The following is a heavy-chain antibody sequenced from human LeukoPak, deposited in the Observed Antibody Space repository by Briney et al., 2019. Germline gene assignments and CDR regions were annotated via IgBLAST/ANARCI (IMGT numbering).Heavy chain of an antibody. CDR3: AKRGVVIRVILVGFHKEAYYFDS. CDR1: GFTFSDHW. Sequence: GGSLRLSCADSGFTFSDHWMSWVRQAPGKGLEWVAGISDRGSRTNYADSVKGRFTISTDHPKNTLYLQMNSLRAEDTAVYFCAKRGVVIRVILVGFHKEAYYFDSWGQGALVTVSS. V-gene: IGHV3-23*01. CDR2: ISDRGSRT. J-gene: IGHJ4*02. D-gene: IGHD3-22*01.